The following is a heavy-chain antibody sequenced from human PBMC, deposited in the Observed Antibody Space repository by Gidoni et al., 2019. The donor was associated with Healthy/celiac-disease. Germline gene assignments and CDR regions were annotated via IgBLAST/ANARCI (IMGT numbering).Heavy chain of an antibody. CDR2: INHSGST. CDR3: ARGRRGNQNFDY. V-gene: IGHV4-34*01. Sequence: QVQLQQWGAGLFKPSETLSLTCAVYGGSFSGYYWSWIRQPPGKGLEWIGEINHSGSTNYNPSLKSRVTISVDTSKNQFSLKLSSVTAADTAVYYCARGRRGNQNFDYWGQGTLVTVSS. J-gene: IGHJ4*02. CDR1: GGSFSGYY.